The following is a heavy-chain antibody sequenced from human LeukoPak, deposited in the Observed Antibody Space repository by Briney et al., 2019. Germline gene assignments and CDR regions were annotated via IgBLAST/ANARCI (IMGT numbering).Heavy chain of an antibody. Sequence: SETLSLTCTVSGGSISSYYWSWIRQPPGKGLEWIGYIYYSGSTNYNPSLKSRVTISVDTSKNQFSLKLSSATAADTAVYYCARDRSGGWYSHYFDYWGQGTLVTVSS. J-gene: IGHJ4*02. V-gene: IGHV4-59*01. CDR1: GGSISSYY. CDR3: ARDRSGGWYSHYFDY. CDR2: IYYSGST. D-gene: IGHD6-19*01.